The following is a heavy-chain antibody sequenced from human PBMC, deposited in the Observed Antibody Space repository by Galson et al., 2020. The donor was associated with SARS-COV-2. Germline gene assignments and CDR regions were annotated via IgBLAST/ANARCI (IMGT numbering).Heavy chain of an antibody. J-gene: IGHJ5*02. D-gene: IGHD1-26*01. CDR1: GGSIRRAY. CDR2: IYFSGTT. V-gene: IGHV4-59*01. Sequence: SETLSLTCSASGGSIRRAYWSWIRQPPGKRLEWIGYIYFSGTTKYNPSLKSRVAISVDTSKNQFSLTLTSVSAADTAVYYCARGGSYVRNWFDPWGQGTLVTVSS. CDR3: ARGGSYVRNWFDP.